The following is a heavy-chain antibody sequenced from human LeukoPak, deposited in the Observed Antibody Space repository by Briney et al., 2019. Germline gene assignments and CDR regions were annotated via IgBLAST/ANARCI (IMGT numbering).Heavy chain of an antibody. Sequence: PGGSLRLSCAASGFTFSSYSMNWVRQAPGKGLEWLSYISTTSSTIYYADSVKGRFTISRDNAKNSLYLQMNSLRVEDTAVYYCAKDRSSGYGPYYYTDVWGKGTTVTVSS. CDR3: AKDRSSGYGPYYYTDV. V-gene: IGHV3-48*04. CDR1: GFTFSSYS. J-gene: IGHJ6*03. D-gene: IGHD3-10*01. CDR2: ISTTSSTI.